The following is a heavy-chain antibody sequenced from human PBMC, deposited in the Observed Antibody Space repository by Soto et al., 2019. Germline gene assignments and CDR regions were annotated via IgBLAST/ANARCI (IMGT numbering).Heavy chain of an antibody. CDR1: CCSIRSGGFF. CDR2: IYYSGST. CDR3: ARAGDDYGENFDY. Sequence: TPSPPRPFSCCSIRSGGFFWRWIRPHPGKGLEWIGYIYYSGSTYYNPSLKSRVTISVDTSKNQFSLKLSSVTAADTAVYYCARAGDDYGENFDYWGQGTLVTVSS. J-gene: IGHJ4*02. D-gene: IGHD4-17*01. V-gene: IGHV4-31*03.